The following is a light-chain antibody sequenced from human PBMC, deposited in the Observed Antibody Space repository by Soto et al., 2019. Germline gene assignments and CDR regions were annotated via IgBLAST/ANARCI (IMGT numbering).Light chain of an antibody. V-gene: IGKV1-13*02. CDR3: QQFNSYPLT. CDR1: QGISSA. CDR2: DVS. Sequence: AIQLTQSPSSLSASVGDRVTITRRASQGISSALAWYQQKPGKAPKLLIYDVSSLETGAPSRFSGSGSGTDFTLTISSLKPEDFATYYCQQFNSYPLTFGGGTRVEIK. J-gene: IGKJ4*01.